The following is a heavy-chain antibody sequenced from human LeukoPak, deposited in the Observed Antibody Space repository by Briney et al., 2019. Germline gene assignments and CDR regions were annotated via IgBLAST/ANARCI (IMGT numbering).Heavy chain of an antibody. J-gene: IGHJ4*02. V-gene: IGHV3-23*01. CDR3: AKGRSGSVNGSKVGFDL. CDR2: ISGSGGDT. D-gene: IGHD3-3*01. Sequence: GGSLRLSCAASGFTFNDYAMSWVRQAPGKGLEWVSGISGSGGDTYYADSVRGRLTISRDNSEKTLHLEMNTLRADDTAVYFCAKGRSGSVNGSKVGFDLWGQGTLVTVSS. CDR1: GFTFNDYA.